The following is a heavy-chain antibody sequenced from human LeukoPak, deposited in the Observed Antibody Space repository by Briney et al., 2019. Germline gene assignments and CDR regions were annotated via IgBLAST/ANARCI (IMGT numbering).Heavy chain of an antibody. CDR1: GYSFTTYW. J-gene: IGHJ6*02. CDR3: ARALEGSGRGYYYYGMDV. V-gene: IGHV5-51*01. CDR2: IYPGDSDT. D-gene: IGHD3-10*01. Sequence: GESLKISCKGSGYSFTTYWIGWVRQMPGKDLEWMGIIYPGDSDTKYNPAFQGQVTMSADKSISTAYLLWSSLKASDTAMYYCARALEGSGRGYYYYGMDVWGQGTTVTVSS.